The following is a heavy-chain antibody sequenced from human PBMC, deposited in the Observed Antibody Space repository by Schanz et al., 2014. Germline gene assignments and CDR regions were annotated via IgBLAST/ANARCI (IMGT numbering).Heavy chain of an antibody. V-gene: IGHV3-74*01. Sequence: EVQLVESGGGFVQPGGSLRLSCAASTFTFSSYWMHWVHQAPGKGLVWVSRIDRDGSRTNYADSVKGRFTISRDNAKSTVYLQMNSLGVEDMAVYYCARGGYSYGSGYYAMDVWGQGTAVTVSS. CDR2: IDRDGSRT. J-gene: IGHJ6*02. CDR3: ARGGYSYGSGYYAMDV. CDR1: TFTFSSYW. D-gene: IGHD5-18*01.